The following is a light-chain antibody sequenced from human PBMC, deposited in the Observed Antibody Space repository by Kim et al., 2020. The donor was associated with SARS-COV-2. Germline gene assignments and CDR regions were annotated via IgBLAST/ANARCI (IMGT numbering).Light chain of an antibody. J-gene: IGLJ1*01. V-gene: IGLV1-44*01. Sequence: QSLLTQPPSTSGTPGQSVSISCSGSSSNIGGNVVNWYQHLPGTAPKLLVYSNNQRPSGVPDRFSGSKSGTSASLVISGLQPEDEADYYCATWDDTLRAHVLGSGTKVTVL. CDR2: SNN. CDR1: SSNIGGNV. CDR3: ATWDDTLRAHV.